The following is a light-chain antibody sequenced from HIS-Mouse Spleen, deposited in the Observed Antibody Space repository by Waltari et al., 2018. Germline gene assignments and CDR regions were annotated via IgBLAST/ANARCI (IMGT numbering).Light chain of an antibody. CDR1: SSDVGSYNR. CDR2: EVS. CDR3: SSYTSSSTV. J-gene: IGLJ1*01. V-gene: IGLV2-18*02. Sequence: QSALTQTPSVSGSPGQSVTISCTGTSSDVGSYNRVSWYQQPPGTAPKLSIYEVSDRPSGVPDRFSGSKSGNTASLTISGLQAEDEADYYFSSYTSSSTVFGTGTKVTVL.